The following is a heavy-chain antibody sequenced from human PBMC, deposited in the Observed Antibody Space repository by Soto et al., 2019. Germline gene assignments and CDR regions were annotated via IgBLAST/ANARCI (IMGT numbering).Heavy chain of an antibody. D-gene: IGHD3-3*01. CDR1: GFSFGSYP. J-gene: IGHJ4*02. CDR2: ISGSYGKT. V-gene: IGHV3-23*01. CDR3: ARWSYLDY. Sequence: GGSLRLSCAASGFSFGSYPLSWVRQAPGKGLEWVSTISGSYGKTFYADAVKGRFSISRDTSQNTLYLQMNSLRADDTAIYYCARWSYLDYWGQGTRVTFSS.